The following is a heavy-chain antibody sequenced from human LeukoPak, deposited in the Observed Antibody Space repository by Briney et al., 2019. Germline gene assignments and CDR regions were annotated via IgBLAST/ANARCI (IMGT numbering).Heavy chain of an antibody. CDR2: IYYSGST. CDR3: ARASSGWYTDTTYYFDY. V-gene: IGHV4-59*01. Sequence: SETLSLTCAVYGGSFSGYYWSWIRQPPGKGLEWIGYIYYSGSTNYNPSLKSRVTISVDTSKNQFSLKLSSVTAADTAVYYCARASSGWYTDTTYYFDYWGQGTLVTVSS. J-gene: IGHJ4*02. D-gene: IGHD6-19*01. CDR1: GGSFSGYY.